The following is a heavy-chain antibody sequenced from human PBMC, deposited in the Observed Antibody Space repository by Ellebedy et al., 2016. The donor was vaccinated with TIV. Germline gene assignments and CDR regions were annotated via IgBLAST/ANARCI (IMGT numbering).Heavy chain of an antibody. CDR3: AREGEGYYFDS. Sequence: SETLSLTCTVSGGSISSDHWGWIRQPAGKGLEWIGRIYSSGSTNYNPSLKSRVTILVDTSKKQFSLKLTSVTAADTAVYYCAREGEGYYFDSWGQGTVVTVSS. V-gene: IGHV4-4*07. CDR1: GGSISSDH. D-gene: IGHD3-16*01. J-gene: IGHJ4*02. CDR2: IYSSGST.